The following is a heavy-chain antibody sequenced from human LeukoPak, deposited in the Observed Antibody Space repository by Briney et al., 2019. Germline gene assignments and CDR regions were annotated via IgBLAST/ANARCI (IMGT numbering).Heavy chain of an antibody. J-gene: IGHJ4*02. Sequence: ASVKVSCKASGYTFTSYAIHWVRQAPGQGLEWMGWITPSGGTNYPQKFQGRVAITWDTSITTAYMDLSRLTSDDTAAYYCARDRYGDGFAHLDYWGQGTLVTVSS. CDR2: ITPSGGT. CDR1: GYTFTSYA. CDR3: ARDRYGDGFAHLDY. V-gene: IGHV1-2*02. D-gene: IGHD5-24*01.